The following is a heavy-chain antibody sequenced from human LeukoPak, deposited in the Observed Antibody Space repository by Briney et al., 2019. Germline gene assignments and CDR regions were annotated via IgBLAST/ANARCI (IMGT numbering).Heavy chain of an antibody. CDR2: IYYSGST. Sequence: SETLSLTCTVSGGSVSSGSYYWSWIRQPPGKGLEWIGYIYYSGSTNYNPSLKSRVTISVDTSKNQFSLKLSSVTAADTAVYYCASCYCSGGSCSDYWGQGTLVTVSS. J-gene: IGHJ4*02. CDR3: ASCYCSGGSCSDY. D-gene: IGHD2-15*01. V-gene: IGHV4-61*01. CDR1: GGSVSSGSYY.